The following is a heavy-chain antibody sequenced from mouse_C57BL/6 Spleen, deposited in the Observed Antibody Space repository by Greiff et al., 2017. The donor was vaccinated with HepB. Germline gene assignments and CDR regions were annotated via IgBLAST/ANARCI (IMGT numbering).Heavy chain of an antibody. CDR1: GFTFSDYY. D-gene: IGHD1-1*01. CDR2: ISNGGGST. CDR3: ARQRTYYGSSYVGAMDY. J-gene: IGHJ4*01. V-gene: IGHV5-12*01. Sequence: EVKLMESGGGLVQPGGSLKLSCAASGFTFSDYYMYWVRQTPEKRLEWVAYISNGGGSTYYPDTVKGRFTISRDNAKNTLYLQMSRLKSEDTAMYYCARQRTYYGSSYVGAMDYWGQGTSVTVSS.